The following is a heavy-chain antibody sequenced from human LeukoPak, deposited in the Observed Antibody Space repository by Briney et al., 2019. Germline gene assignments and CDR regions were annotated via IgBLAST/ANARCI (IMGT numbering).Heavy chain of an antibody. D-gene: IGHD2-15*01. CDR2: ISSSSSYI. V-gene: IGHV3-21*01. Sequence: GGSLRLSCAASGFTFSSYSMNWVRQAPGKGLEWVSSISSSSSYIYYADSVKGRFTISRDNAKNSLYLQMNSLRAEDTAVYYCARGGVDIVVVVAATTSGAFDIRGQGTMVTVSS. CDR3: ARGGVDIVVVVAATTSGAFDI. J-gene: IGHJ3*02. CDR1: GFTFSSYS.